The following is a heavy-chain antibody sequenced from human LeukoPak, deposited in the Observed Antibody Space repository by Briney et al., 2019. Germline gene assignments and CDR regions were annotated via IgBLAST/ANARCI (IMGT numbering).Heavy chain of an antibody. Sequence: SETLSLTCTVSGGSISSSSYYWGWIRQPPGKGLEWIGSIYYSGSTYYNPSLKSRVTMSVDTSKNQFSLKLSSVTAADTAVYFCARLYDSSGYYHFDYWGQGTLVTVSS. CDR2: IYYSGST. V-gene: IGHV4-39*07. J-gene: IGHJ4*02. D-gene: IGHD3-22*01. CDR3: ARLYDSSGYYHFDY. CDR1: GGSISSSSYY.